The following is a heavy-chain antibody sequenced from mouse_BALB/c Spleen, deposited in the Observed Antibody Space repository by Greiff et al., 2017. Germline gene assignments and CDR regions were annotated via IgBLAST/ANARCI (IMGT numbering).Heavy chain of an antibody. CDR3: AREYDGYYVRYFDV. D-gene: IGHD2-3*01. V-gene: IGHV1-9*01. CDR1: GYTFSSYW. CDR2: ILPGSGST. Sequence: QVQLQQSGAELMKPGASVKISCKATGYTFSSYWIEWVKQRPGHGLEWIGEILPGSGSTNYNEKFKGKATFTADTSSNTAYMQLSSLTSEDSADYYCAREYDGYYVRYFDVWGAGTTVTVSA. J-gene: IGHJ1*01.